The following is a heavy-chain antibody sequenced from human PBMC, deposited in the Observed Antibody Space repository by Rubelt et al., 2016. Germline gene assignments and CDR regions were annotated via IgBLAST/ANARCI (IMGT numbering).Heavy chain of an antibody. D-gene: IGHD6-19*01. CDR3: ARDGDSSGWYEN. CDR2: ISGHNGNT. CDR1: GYTFTSYA. J-gene: IGHJ4*02. Sequence: QVQLVQSGSELKKPGASVKVSCKASGYTFTSYAMNWVRQAPGQGLEWMGWISGHNGNTNYAQKLQGRVTMTTDTSTGTAYMERRSLRSDDTAGYYWARDGDSSGWYENWGQGTLVTVSS. V-gene: IGHV1-18*01.